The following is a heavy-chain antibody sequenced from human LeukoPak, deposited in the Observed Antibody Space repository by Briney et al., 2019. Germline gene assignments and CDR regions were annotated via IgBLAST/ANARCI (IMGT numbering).Heavy chain of an antibody. V-gene: IGHV1-2*02. CDR3: ARVRTEDYYYMDV. J-gene: IGHJ6*03. Sequence: ASVKVSCKASGYTFTGYYMHWVRQAPGQGLEWMGWINPNSGGTNYAQKFQGRVTMTRDTSISTAYIELSRLRSEDTAVYYCARVRTEDYYYMDVWGKGTTVTVSS. CDR2: INPNSGGT. CDR1: GYTFTGYY.